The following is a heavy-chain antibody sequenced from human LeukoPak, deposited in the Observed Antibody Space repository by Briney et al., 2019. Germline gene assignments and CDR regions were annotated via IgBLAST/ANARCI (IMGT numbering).Heavy chain of an antibody. CDR2: IYHSGST. Sequence: PSQTLSLTCAVSGGSISSGGYSWSWIRQPPGKGLEWIGYIYHSGSTYYNPSLKSRVTISVDRSKNQFSLKLSSVTAADTAVYYCARGCVRGVIGGNWFDPWGQGTLVTVSS. D-gene: IGHD3-10*01. V-gene: IGHV4-30-2*01. J-gene: IGHJ5*02. CDR3: ARGCVRGVIGGNWFDP. CDR1: GGSISSGGYS.